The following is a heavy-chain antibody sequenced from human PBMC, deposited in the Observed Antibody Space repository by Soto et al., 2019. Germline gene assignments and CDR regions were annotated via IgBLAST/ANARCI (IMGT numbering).Heavy chain of an antibody. CDR3: ALDLGMAAAGTGRPGLFDP. J-gene: IGHJ5*02. V-gene: IGHV1-18*04. Sequence: QVQLVQSGAEVKKPGASVKVSCKASGYTFTSYGISWVRQAPGQGLEWMGWISAYNGNTNYAQKLQGRVTMTTDTSTSPAYLELGSLRSDDTVVYYCALDLGMAAAGTGRPGLFDPWGHGNLVTVAS. CDR1: GYTFTSYG. D-gene: IGHD6-13*01. CDR2: ISAYNGNT.